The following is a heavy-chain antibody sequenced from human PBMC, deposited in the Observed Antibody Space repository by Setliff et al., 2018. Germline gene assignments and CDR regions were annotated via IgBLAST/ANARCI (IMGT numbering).Heavy chain of an antibody. CDR2: IVPRYGTA. CDR3: AKASVWVVDANCGSFDV. CDR1: GCSFRNSG. V-gene: IGHV1-69*05. J-gene: IGHJ3*01. D-gene: IGHD2-15*01. Sequence: SVKVSCKASGCSFRNSGSRWVRQAPGQGLEWMGGIVPRYGTAKYAQKFQGRVEITTDKSTNTAYMELSSLTSDDTATYYCAKASVWVVDANCGSFDVWGQGTVVTVSS.